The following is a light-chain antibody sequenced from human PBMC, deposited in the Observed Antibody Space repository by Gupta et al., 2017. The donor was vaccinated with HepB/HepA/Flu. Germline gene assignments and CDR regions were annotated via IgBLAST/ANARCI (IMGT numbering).Light chain of an antibody. CDR1: ENINNN. CDR3: QQNDSVPST. CDR2: GSS. Sequence: DIQMTQSPSSLSASVGDRVTITCRADENINNNLNWYQQKPGRAPKLLIYGSSNLQSGVPSTFSGSGSGTDFTLTITRLQREDFATYCCQQNDSVPSTFGHGTKLDFK. J-gene: IGKJ3*01. V-gene: IGKV1-39*01.